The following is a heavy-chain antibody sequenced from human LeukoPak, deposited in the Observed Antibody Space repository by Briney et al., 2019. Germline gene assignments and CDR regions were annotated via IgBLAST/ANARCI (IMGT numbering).Heavy chain of an antibody. J-gene: IGHJ4*02. V-gene: IGHV4-30-2*01. D-gene: IGHD2-2*01. CDR2: IYHSGST. CDR3: AGGDCSSTSCFGY. CDR1: GGSISSGGNS. Sequence: SQTLSLTCAVSGGSISSGGNSWSWIRQPPGKGLECIWYIYHSGSTYYNPSLKSRVTISVDRSKNQFSLKLSSVTAADTAVYYCAGGDCSSTSCFGYWGQETLVTVSS.